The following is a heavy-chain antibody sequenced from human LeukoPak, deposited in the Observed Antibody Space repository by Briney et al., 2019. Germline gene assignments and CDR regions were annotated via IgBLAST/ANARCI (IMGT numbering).Heavy chain of an antibody. CDR2: INPNSGGT. D-gene: IGHD4-17*01. CDR1: GYTFTGYY. CDR3: ARVSPRGTVLRIDY. V-gene: IGHV1-2*02. Sequence: GASVKVPCKASGYTFTGYYMHWVRQAPGQGLEWMGWINPNSGGTNYAQKFQGRVTMTRDTSISTAYMELSRLRSDDTAVYYCARVSPRGTVLRIDYWGQGTLVTVSS. J-gene: IGHJ4*02.